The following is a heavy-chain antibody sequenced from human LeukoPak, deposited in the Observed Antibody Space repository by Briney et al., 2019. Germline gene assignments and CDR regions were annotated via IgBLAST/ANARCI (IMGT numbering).Heavy chain of an antibody. V-gene: IGHV6-1*01. CDR3: ARDGYYYDSSGYYYILDY. J-gene: IGHJ4*02. D-gene: IGHD3-22*01. CDR2: TYYRSKWYN. CDR1: GDSVSSNSAA. Sequence: SQTLSLTCAISGDSVSSNSAAWNWIRQSPSRGLEWLGRTYYRSKWYNDYAVSVKSRITINPDTSKNQFSLQLNSVTPEDTAVYYCARDGYYYDSSGYYYILDYWGQGTLVTVSS.